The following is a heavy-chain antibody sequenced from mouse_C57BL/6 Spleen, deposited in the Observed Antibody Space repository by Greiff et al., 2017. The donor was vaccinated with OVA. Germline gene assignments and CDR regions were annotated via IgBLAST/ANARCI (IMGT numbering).Heavy chain of an antibody. CDR2: IDPSDSYT. D-gene: IGHD2-1*01. CDR1: GYTFTSYW. CDR3: ARGGNSGAMDY. Sequence: VQLQQSGAELVMPGASVKLSCKASGYTFTSYWMHWVKQRPGQGLEWIGEIDPSDSYTNYNQKFKGKSTLTVDKSSSTAYMQLSSLTSEDSAVYYCARGGNSGAMDYWGQGTSVTVSS. V-gene: IGHV1-69*01. J-gene: IGHJ4*01.